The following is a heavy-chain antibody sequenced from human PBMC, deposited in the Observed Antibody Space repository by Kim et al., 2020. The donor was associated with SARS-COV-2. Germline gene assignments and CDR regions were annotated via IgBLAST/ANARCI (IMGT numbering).Heavy chain of an antibody. Sequence: YNPPLEGRATISVDTSKNQFSLKVSYVTAADTAVYYCARRHATASGAFDIWGQGTMVTVSS. V-gene: IGHV4-59*08. D-gene: IGHD1-1*01. J-gene: IGHJ3*02. CDR3: ARRHATASGAFDI.